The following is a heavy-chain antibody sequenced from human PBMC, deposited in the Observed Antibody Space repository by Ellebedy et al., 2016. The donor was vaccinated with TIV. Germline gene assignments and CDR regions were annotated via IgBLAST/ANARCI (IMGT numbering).Heavy chain of an antibody. J-gene: IGHJ4*02. D-gene: IGHD5-18*01. CDR2: ISAYNGNT. V-gene: IGHV1-18*01. CDR3: AREPGIQLWLYTWGNNDY. Sequence: AASVKVSCKASGYTFTSYGINWVRQAPGQGLEWMGWISAYNGNTNYEQNLQGRVTMTTDTSTSTAFMELRSLRSDDTAVYYCAREPGIQLWLYTWGNNDYWGQGTLVTVSS. CDR1: GYTFTSYG.